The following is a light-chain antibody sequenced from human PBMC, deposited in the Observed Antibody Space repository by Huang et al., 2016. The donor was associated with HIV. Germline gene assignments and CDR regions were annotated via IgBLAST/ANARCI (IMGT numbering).Light chain of an antibody. CDR3: QKYNSVPRT. CDR1: QDISNS. CDR2: GAS. J-gene: IGKJ1*01. V-gene: IGKV1-27*01. Sequence: DTQMTQSPSSLSASIGDTVTVTCRASQDISNSLAWYQQKPGKAPKLLISGASTLQSGVPSRFNGSGSGTDFTLTINNLQPEGFATYFCQKYNSVPRTFGQGTKVEIK.